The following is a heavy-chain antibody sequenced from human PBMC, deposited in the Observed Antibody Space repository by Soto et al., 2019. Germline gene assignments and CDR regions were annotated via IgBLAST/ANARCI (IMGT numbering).Heavy chain of an antibody. CDR3: ARHRDGTVFDY. V-gene: IGHV4-59*08. CDR2: IYYSGST. D-gene: IGHD3-10*01. Sequence: PSETLSLTCTVSGGSISSYYWSWIRQPPGKGLEWIGYIYYSGSTNYNPSLKSRVTISVDTSKNQFSLKLSSVTAADTAVYYCARHRDGTVFDYWGQGTLVTVSS. CDR1: GGSISSYY. J-gene: IGHJ4*02.